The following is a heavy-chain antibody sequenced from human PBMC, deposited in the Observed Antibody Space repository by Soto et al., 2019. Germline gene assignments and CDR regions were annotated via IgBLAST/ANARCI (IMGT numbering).Heavy chain of an antibody. J-gene: IGHJ4*02. D-gene: IGHD3-10*01. V-gene: IGHV3-23*01. Sequence: GGSLRLSCAASEFMFTPYGMSWVRQAPGKGLEWVSTFSGGSGETHYAGSVNGRFTISRDNSRNTVYLQMDSLRAEDTAVYYCAKTYDSGNHYNAYWGQGTLVTVSS. CDR3: AKTYDSGNHYNAY. CDR1: EFMFTPYG. CDR2: FSGGSGET.